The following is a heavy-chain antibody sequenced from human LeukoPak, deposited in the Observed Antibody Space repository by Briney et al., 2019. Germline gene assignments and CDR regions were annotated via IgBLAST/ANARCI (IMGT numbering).Heavy chain of an antibody. CDR3: ARRRGPDYDFWSGYPPYYYGMDV. CDR1: GFTFSSYW. V-gene: IGHV3-7*01. J-gene: IGHJ6*02. CDR2: IKQDGSEK. D-gene: IGHD3-3*01. Sequence: GGSLRLSCAASGFTFSSYWMSWVRQAPGKGLEWVANIKQDGSEKYYVDSVKGRFTISRDNARNSLYLQMNSLRAEDTAVYYCARRRGPDYDFWSGYPPYYYGMDVWGQGTTVTVSS.